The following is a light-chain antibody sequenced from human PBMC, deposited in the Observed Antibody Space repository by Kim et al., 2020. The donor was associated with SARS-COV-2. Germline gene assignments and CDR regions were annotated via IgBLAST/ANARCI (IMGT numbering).Light chain of an antibody. CDR2: GAS. Sequence: YPRERATPSCRASQTVISNYLAWYQQKPDQAPRLVIYGASSRATGIPDRFSGSGSRTDFTLTISRLEPEDFAVYYCQQYGSSSLTFGGGTKVDIK. J-gene: IGKJ4*01. CDR3: QQYGSSSLT. CDR1: QTVISNY. V-gene: IGKV3-20*01.